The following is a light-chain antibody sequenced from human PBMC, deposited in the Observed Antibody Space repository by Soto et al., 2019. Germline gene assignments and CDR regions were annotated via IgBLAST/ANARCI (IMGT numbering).Light chain of an antibody. CDR1: SSDVGGYNY. Sequence: QSALTQPRSVSGSPGQSVTISCTGTSSDVGGYNYVSWYQQHPGKAPKLMIYDVSKRPSGVPDRFSGSKSGNTASLTISGLQAEDEADYYCCSYAGSYFYVFGTGTQLTVL. J-gene: IGLJ1*01. V-gene: IGLV2-11*01. CDR2: DVS. CDR3: CSYAGSYFYV.